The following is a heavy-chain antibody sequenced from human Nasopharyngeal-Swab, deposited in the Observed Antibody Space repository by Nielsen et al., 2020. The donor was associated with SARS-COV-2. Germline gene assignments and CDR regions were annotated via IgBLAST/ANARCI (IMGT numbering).Heavy chain of an antibody. J-gene: IGHJ4*02. CDR1: GGSLSSSNYY. D-gene: IGHD4-11*01. CDR3: GRLPQTTGTRRLYFDY. CDR2: VSYSGPT. Sequence: SETLSLTCTVSGGSLSSSNYYWGWIRQPPGKGLEWIGTVSYSGPTYYNPSLKSRVTMSVDTSKNHFSLRLTSVTAADTAVYYCGRLPQTTGTRRLYFDYWGQGTLVTVSS. V-gene: IGHV4-39*02.